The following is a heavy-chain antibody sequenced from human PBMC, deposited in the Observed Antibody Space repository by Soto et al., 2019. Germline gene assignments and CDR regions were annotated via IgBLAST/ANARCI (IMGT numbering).Heavy chain of an antibody. V-gene: IGHV1-18*01. J-gene: IGHJ3*02. D-gene: IGHD3-22*01. CDR2: ISAYNGST. Sequence: ASVKVSCKASGYIFASYAISWVRQAPGQGLEWMGWISAYNGSTSYAQKFQGRVTMTRDTSTSTVYMELSSLRSEDTAVYYCAREQNSSGYYPTHAFDIWGQGTMVTVSS. CDR3: AREQNSSGYYPTHAFDI. CDR1: GYIFASYA.